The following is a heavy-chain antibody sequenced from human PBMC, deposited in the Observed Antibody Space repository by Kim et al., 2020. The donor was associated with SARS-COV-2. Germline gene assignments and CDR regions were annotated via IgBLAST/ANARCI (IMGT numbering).Heavy chain of an antibody. CDR2: ISYDGSNK. V-gene: IGHV3-30*18. D-gene: IGHD3-10*01. CDR3: AKAVLRGVNYYYYGMDV. Sequence: GGSLRLSCAASGFTFNTYGMYWVRQAPGKGLEWVAVISYDGSNKYYADSVKGRFTISRDNSKNTLYLQMNSLSAEDTAVYYCAKAVLRGVNYYYYGMDVWGQGTTVTVSS. CDR1: GFTFNTYG. J-gene: IGHJ6*02.